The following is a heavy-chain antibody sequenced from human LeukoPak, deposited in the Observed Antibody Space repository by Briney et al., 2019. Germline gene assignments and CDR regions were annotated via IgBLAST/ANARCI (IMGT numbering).Heavy chain of an antibody. CDR1: GFTVSSNY. J-gene: IGHJ3*02. CDR2: IYSGGTT. Sequence: GGSLRLSCAASGFTVSSNYMSWVRQAPGKGLEWVSVIYSGGTTNYADPVKGRFTISRDNSKNTLYLQMNSLRAEDSAEYYCAKSLLTTATGTGRAFDIWGQGTMVTVSA. D-gene: IGHD1-1*01. V-gene: IGHV3-53*01. CDR3: AKSLLTTATGTGRAFDI.